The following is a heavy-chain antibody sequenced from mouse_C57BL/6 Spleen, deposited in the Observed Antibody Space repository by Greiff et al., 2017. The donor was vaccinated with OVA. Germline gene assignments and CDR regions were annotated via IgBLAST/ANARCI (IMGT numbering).Heavy chain of an antibody. Sequence: DVKLVESGGGLVKPGGSLKLSCAASGFTFSSYAMSWVRQTPEKRLEWVATISDGGSYTYYPDNVKGRFTISRDNAKNNLYLQMSHLKSEDTAMYYCARDPFYYSTPTWFAYWGQGTLVTVSA. D-gene: IGHD2-5*01. CDR2: ISDGGSYT. CDR1: GFTFSSYA. J-gene: IGHJ3*01. V-gene: IGHV5-4*01. CDR3: ARDPFYYSTPTWFAY.